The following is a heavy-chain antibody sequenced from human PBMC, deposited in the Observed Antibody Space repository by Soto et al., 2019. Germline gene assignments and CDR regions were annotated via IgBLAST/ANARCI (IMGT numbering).Heavy chain of an antibody. CDR2: IYYSGST. CDR3: AREGGEYYDFWSGYYTRFDY. CDR1: GGSISSGGYY. V-gene: IGHV4-31*03. Sequence: QVQLQESGPGLVKPSQTLSLTCTVSGGSISSGGYYWSWIRQHPGKGLEWIGYIYYSGSTYYNPSLKGRVTISVDTSKNQFSLKLSSVTAADTAVYYCAREGGEYYDFWSGYYTRFDYWGQGTLVTVSS. J-gene: IGHJ4*02. D-gene: IGHD3-3*01.